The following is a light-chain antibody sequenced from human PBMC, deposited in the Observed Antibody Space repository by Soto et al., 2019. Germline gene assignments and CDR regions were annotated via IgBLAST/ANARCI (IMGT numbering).Light chain of an antibody. CDR1: SSDVGGYNF. Sequence: QSVLTQPASVSGSPGQSISISCTGSSSDVGGYNFVSWYQQHPGEAPKLIIFDVTDRPSGISNRFSGSKSGNTASLTISGLQPEDEADYYCSSYTTSATYVFGTGTKVTVL. V-gene: IGLV2-14*03. CDR3: SSYTTSATYV. J-gene: IGLJ1*01. CDR2: DVT.